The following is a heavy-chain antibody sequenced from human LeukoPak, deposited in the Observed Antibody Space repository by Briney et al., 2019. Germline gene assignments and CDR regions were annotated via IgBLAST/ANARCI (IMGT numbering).Heavy chain of an antibody. CDR3: ARGVGSSGWYLGFDY. CDR2: NSSSSSYI. Sequence: GGSLRLSCAAFGFTFSTYSMNWVRQAPGKGLEWVSSNSSSSSYIYYADSVKGRFTISRDNAKNSLYLQMNSLRAEDTAVYYCARGVGSSGWYLGFDYWGQGTLVTVSS. D-gene: IGHD6-19*01. J-gene: IGHJ4*02. CDR1: GFTFSTYS. V-gene: IGHV3-21*01.